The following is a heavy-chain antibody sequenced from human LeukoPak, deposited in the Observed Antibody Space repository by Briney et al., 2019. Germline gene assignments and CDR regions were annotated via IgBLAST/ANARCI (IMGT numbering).Heavy chain of an antibody. CDR1: GRSFSGYY. V-gene: IGHV4-34*01. CDR2: INHSGST. Sequence: SETLSLTCAVYGRSFSGYYWSWIRQPPGKGLEWIGEINHSGSTNYNPSLKSRVTISVDTSKKQFSLKLSSVTAADTAVYYCARGRRIVVVVAATGGNWFDPWDQGILVTVSS. D-gene: IGHD2-15*01. J-gene: IGHJ5*02. CDR3: ARGRRIVVVVAATGGNWFDP.